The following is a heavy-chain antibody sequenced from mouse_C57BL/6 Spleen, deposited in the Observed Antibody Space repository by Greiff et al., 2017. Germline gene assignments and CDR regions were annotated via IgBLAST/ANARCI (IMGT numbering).Heavy chain of an antibody. Sequence: DVKLVESGGGLVKPGGSLKLSCAASGFTFSSYAMSWVRQTPEKRLEWVATISDGGSYTYYPDNVKGRFTISRDNAKNNLYLQMSHLKSEDTAMYYCARGGDYSNYVPAMDDWGQGTSVTVSS. J-gene: IGHJ4*01. V-gene: IGHV5-4*03. CDR3: ARGGDYSNYVPAMDD. D-gene: IGHD2-5*01. CDR1: GFTFSSYA. CDR2: ISDGGSYT.